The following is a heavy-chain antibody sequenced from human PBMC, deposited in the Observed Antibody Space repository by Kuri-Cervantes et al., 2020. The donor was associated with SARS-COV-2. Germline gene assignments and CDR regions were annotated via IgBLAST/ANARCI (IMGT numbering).Heavy chain of an antibody. D-gene: IGHD2-2*01. CDR3: AGKDIVVVPAFYYYMDV. CDR1: GYSISSGYY. Sequence: SETLSLTCTVSGYSISSGYYWGWIRQPPGKGLEWIGTIYHSGTTYYNSSLKSRLTMSVDTPKNQFSLKLSSVTAADTAVYYCAGKDIVVVPAFYYYMDVWGKGTTVTVSS. V-gene: IGHV4-38-2*02. J-gene: IGHJ6*03. CDR2: IYHSGTT.